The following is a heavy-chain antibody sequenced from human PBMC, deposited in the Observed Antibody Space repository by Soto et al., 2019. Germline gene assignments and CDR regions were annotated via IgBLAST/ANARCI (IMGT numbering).Heavy chain of an antibody. D-gene: IGHD3-9*01. J-gene: IGHJ6*02. Sequence: QVQLQESGPGLVKPSQTLSLTCTVSGGSISSGGYYWSWIRQHPGKGLEWIGYIYYSGSTYYNPSLKSRVTISVDTSKNQISLKLSSVTAADTAVYYCARDGYYDILTGYHNYYGMDVWGQGTTVTVSS. CDR3: ARDGYYDILTGYHNYYGMDV. CDR1: GGSISSGGYY. CDR2: IYYSGST. V-gene: IGHV4-31*03.